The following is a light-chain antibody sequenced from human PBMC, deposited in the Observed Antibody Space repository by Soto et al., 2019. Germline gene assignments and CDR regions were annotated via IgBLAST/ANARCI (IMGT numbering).Light chain of an antibody. V-gene: IGKV1-8*01. CDR1: QGISSY. J-gene: IGKJ1*01. CDR2: DAS. Sequence: PSSLSASTGDRVTITCRASQGISSYLAWYQQKPGKAPKLLIYDASSLEGGVPSRFSGSGSGTEFTLTISNLQPDDFATYYCQQYNSYSRTFGQGTKVDIK. CDR3: QQYNSYSRT.